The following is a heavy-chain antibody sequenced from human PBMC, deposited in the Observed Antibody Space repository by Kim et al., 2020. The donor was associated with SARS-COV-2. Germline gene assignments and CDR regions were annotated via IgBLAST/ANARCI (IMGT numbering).Heavy chain of an antibody. V-gene: IGHV3-73*01. Sequence: SVKGRFTISRDDSKNTAYLQMNSLKTEDTAVYYCTRHVDPPMYSSSLGNAWGQGTLVTVSS. CDR3: TRHVDPPMYSSSLGNA. D-gene: IGHD6-13*01. J-gene: IGHJ4*02.